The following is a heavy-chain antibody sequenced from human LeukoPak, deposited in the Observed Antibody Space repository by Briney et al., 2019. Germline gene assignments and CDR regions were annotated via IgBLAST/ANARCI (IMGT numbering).Heavy chain of an antibody. V-gene: IGHV3-33*01. J-gene: IGHJ6*03. D-gene: IGHD2-2*01. Sequence: GRSLRLSCVASGFTFSSYGMHWVRQAPGKGLEWVAVIWYDGSNKYYADSVKGRFTISRDNSKNTLYLEMNSLRAEDTAVYYCARDGPDGVVPAAISLYYYMDVWGKGTTVTVSS. CDR1: GFTFSSYG. CDR2: IWYDGSNK. CDR3: ARDGPDGVVPAAISLYYYMDV.